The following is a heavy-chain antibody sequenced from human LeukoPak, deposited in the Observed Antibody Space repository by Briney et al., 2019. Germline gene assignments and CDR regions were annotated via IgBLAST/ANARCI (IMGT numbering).Heavy chain of an antibody. CDR2: ISGSGGST. Sequence: QPGGSLRLSCAASGFTFSSYVMSWVRQAPGKGLEWVSAISGSGGSTYYADSVKGRFTISRDNSKNTLFLQMNSLRAEDMAVYYCAKGWTKSDYWGQGTLVTVSS. CDR3: AKGWTKSDY. V-gene: IGHV3-23*01. D-gene: IGHD3/OR15-3a*01. CDR1: GFTFSSYV. J-gene: IGHJ4*02.